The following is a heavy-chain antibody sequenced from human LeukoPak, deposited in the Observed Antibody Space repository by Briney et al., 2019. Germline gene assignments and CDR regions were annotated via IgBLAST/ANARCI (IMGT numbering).Heavy chain of an antibody. J-gene: IGHJ5*02. V-gene: IGHV3-23*01. CDR1: GFTFSSYA. Sequence: PGGSLRLSCAASGFTFSSYAMSWVRQAPGKGLEWVSSISGSGGSTHYADSVKGRFIISRDNSKITLYLQMNTLRAEDTAVYYCAKGYSGGESYVNNWFDPWGQGTLVTVSS. D-gene: IGHD1-26*01. CDR2: ISGSGGST. CDR3: AKGYSGGESYVNNWFDP.